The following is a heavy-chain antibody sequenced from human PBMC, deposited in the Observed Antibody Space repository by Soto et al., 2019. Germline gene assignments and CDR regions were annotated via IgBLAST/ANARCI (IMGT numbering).Heavy chain of an antibody. J-gene: IGHJ4*02. D-gene: IGHD6-13*01. CDR3: ATGARSSWYETLPR. CDR2: INPNSGGT. CDR1: GYTFTGYY. V-gene: IGHV1-2*02. Sequence: GASVKVSCKASGYTFTGYYMHWVRQAPGQGLEWMGWINPNSGGTNYAQKFQGRVTMTRDTSTDTAYMELSSLRSEDTAVYYCATGARSSWYETLPRWGQGTMVTVSS.